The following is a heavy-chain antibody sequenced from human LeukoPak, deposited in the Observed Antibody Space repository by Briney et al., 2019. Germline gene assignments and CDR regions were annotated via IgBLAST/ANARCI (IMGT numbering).Heavy chain of an antibody. CDR3: ARALAAAGTIGY. Sequence: ASVKVSCKASGGTFSSYAISWVRQAPGQGLEWMGGIIPIFGTANYAQKFQGRVTITADESTSTAYMELSSLRSEDTAVYYCARALAAAGTIGYWGQGTLVTVSS. V-gene: IGHV1-69*01. CDR1: GGTFSSYA. J-gene: IGHJ4*02. D-gene: IGHD6-13*01. CDR2: IIPIFGTA.